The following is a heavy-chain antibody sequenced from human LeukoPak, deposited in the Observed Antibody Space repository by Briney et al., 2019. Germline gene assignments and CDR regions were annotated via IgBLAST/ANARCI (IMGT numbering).Heavy chain of an antibody. D-gene: IGHD3-16*01. Sequence: SVKGSCKASGYTFTGYYTHWVRQAPGQGLEWMGGIIPVLSTANYAQKFQDRVTITADESTSTTYMELSSLKSEDTAVYYCATTGGDIYYYYMDVWGKGTTVTISS. CDR1: GYTFTGYY. V-gene: IGHV1-69*13. J-gene: IGHJ6*03. CDR3: ATTGGDIYYYYMDV. CDR2: IIPVLSTA.